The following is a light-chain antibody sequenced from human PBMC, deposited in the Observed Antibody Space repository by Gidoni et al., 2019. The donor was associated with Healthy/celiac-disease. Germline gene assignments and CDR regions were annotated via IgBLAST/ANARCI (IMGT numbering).Light chain of an antibody. Sequence: DIQMTHSPSSLSASVGDRVTITCQASQDISNYLNWYQQKPGKAPKLLIYDASNLETGVPSRFSGSGSGTDFTFTISSLQPEDIATDYCQQYDNLPFTFGPGTKVDIK. CDR1: QDISNY. CDR2: DAS. V-gene: IGKV1-33*01. J-gene: IGKJ3*01. CDR3: QQYDNLPFT.